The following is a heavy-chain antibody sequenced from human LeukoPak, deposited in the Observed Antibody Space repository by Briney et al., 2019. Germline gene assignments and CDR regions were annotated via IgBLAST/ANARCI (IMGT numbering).Heavy chain of an antibody. Sequence: GRSLRLSCAASGFTFDDYAMHWVRQAPGKGLEWVSGISWNSGSIGYADSVKGRFTISRDNAKNSLYLQMNSLRAEDTALYYCAKDMFEMATIFDYWGQGTLVTVSS. CDR2: ISWNSGSI. CDR3: AKDMFEMATIFDY. V-gene: IGHV3-9*01. J-gene: IGHJ4*02. D-gene: IGHD5-24*01. CDR1: GFTFDDYA.